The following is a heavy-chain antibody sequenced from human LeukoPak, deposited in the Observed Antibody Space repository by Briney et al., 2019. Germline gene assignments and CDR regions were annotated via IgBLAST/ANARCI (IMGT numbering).Heavy chain of an antibody. Sequence: GRSLRLSCAASGFTFDDYSMHWVRQAPGKGLEWVSGISWNSGSAGYADSVKGRFTISRDSAKNSLYLQMNSLRTEDTAVYYSAKEAVDIYYFDYWGQGTLVTVSS. CDR1: GFTFDDYS. V-gene: IGHV3-9*01. J-gene: IGHJ4*02. CDR2: ISWNSGSA. D-gene: IGHD2-2*03. CDR3: AKEAVDIYYFDY.